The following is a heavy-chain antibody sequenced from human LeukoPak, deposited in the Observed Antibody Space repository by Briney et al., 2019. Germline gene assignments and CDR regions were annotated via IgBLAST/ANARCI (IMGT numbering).Heavy chain of an antibody. J-gene: IGHJ5*02. D-gene: IGHD2-2*01. CDR1: GGSFSGYY. CDR3: AIHIVVVPAAKKKNWFDP. CDR2: INHSGST. V-gene: IGHV4-34*01. Sequence: SETLSLTRAVYGGSFSGYYWSWIRQPPWKGLEWIGEINHSGSTNYNPSLKSRVTISVETSKNQFSLKLSSVTAADTAVYYCAIHIVVVPAAKKKNWFDPWGQGTLVTVSS.